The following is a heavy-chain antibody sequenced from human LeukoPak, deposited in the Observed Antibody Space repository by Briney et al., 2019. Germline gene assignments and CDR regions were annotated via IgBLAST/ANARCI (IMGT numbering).Heavy chain of an antibody. V-gene: IGHV4-34*01. CDR3: ARPRVMWDIVVVVAAKYFDY. Sequence: PSETLSLTCAVYGGSFSGYYWSWIRQPPGKGLEWIGEINHSGSTNYNPSLKSRVTMSVDTSKNQFCLKLSSVTAADTAVFYCARPRVMWDIVVVVAAKYFDYWGQGTLVTVSS. J-gene: IGHJ4*02. CDR1: GGSFSGYY. D-gene: IGHD2-15*01. CDR2: INHSGST.